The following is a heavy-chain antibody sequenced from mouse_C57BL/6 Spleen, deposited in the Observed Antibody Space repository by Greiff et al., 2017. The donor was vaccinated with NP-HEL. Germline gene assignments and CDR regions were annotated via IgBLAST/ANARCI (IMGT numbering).Heavy chain of an antibody. CDR3: AREYYYGSSYPWYFDV. CDR2: INPSNGGT. J-gene: IGHJ1*03. Sequence: VQLQQSGTDLVKPGASVKLSCKASGYTFTSYWMHWVKQRPGQGLEWIGNINPSNGGTNYNEKFKSKATLTVDKSSSTAYMQLSSLTSEDSAVYYCAREYYYGSSYPWYFDVWGTGTTVTVSS. D-gene: IGHD1-1*01. CDR1: GYTFTSYW. V-gene: IGHV1-53*01.